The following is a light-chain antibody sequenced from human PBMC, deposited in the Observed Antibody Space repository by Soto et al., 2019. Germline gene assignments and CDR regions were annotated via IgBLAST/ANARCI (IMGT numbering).Light chain of an antibody. CDR3: QQSYSTPRT. V-gene: IGKV1-39*01. Sequence: DIPMTQSPSSLSASVGDRVTITCRASQSISSYLNWYQQKPGKAPTLLIYPASSLQSGVPSRFSGSGSGTDFTLTISSLQPEDFATYYCQQSYSTPRTFGQGTKVEIK. J-gene: IGKJ1*01. CDR2: PAS. CDR1: QSISSY.